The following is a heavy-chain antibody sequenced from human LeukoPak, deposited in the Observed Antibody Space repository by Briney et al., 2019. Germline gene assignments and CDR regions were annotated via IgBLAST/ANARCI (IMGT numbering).Heavy chain of an antibody. Sequence: ASVKVSCKASGYTFSGYYMHWVRQAPGHGLEWMGRINPNSGGTNYAQKFQGRVTMTRDTSISTAYMELSRLRSDDTAVYYCARITRIDYYDSSGLGYWGQGTLVTVSS. J-gene: IGHJ4*02. D-gene: IGHD3-22*01. CDR3: ARITRIDYYDSSGLGY. CDR1: GYTFSGYY. V-gene: IGHV1-2*06. CDR2: INPNSGGT.